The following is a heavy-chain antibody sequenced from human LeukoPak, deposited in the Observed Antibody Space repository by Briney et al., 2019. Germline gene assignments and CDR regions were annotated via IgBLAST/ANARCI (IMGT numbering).Heavy chain of an antibody. D-gene: IGHD6-19*01. V-gene: IGHV4-61*02. CDR1: GGSISSGYYY. CDR2: IYTSGST. J-gene: IGHJ4*02. CDR3: ARAPSGWYYFDY. Sequence: SETLSLTCTVSGGSISSGYYYWSWIRQPAGKGLEWIGRIYTSGSTNYNPSLKSRVTMSVDTSKNQFSLKLSSVTAAGTAVYYCARAPSGWYYFDYWGQGTLVTVSS.